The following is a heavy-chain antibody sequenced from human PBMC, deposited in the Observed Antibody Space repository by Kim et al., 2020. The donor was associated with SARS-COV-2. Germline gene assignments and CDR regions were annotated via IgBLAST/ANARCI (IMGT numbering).Heavy chain of an antibody. CDR3: AKRTGTVAGRSQFYFDS. V-gene: IGHV3-23*01. D-gene: IGHD6-13*01. CDR2: ISGSYVDT. Sequence: GGSLRLSCEASGFNFRSYGMSWVRHAPGKGLEWVSAISGSYVDTNYADPVKGRFTISRDNSKNTLFLQMNSLRAEDTAVYLCAKRTGTVAGRSQFYFDSWGQGTLVTVSS. CDR1: GFNFRSYG. J-gene: IGHJ4*02.